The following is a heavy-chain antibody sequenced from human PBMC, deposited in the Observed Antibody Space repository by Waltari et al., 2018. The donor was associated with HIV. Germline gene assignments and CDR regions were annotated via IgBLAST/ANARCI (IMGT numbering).Heavy chain of an antibody. J-gene: IGHJ4*02. CDR1: GGSISSSSYY. CDR3: ARFPLVGPGVVPAATDY. CDR2: IYYSGST. V-gene: IGHV4-39*07. Sequence: QLQLQESGPGLVKPSETLSLTCTVSGGSISSSSYYWGWIRQPPGKGLEWIGGIYYSGSTYYNPSLKRRVTISVDTAKNQFSLKLSSVTAADTAVYYCARFPLVGPGVVPAATDYWGQGTLVTVSS. D-gene: IGHD2-2*01.